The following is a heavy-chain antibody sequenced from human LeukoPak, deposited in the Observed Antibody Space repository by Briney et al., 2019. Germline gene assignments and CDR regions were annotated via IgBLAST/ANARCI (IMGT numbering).Heavy chain of an antibody. V-gene: IGHV4-34*01. D-gene: IGHD3-22*01. CDR2: INHSGST. J-gene: IGHJ4*02. CDR1: GVSFSGCY. CDR3: ARHVSITMIVVVISVVSDYFDY. Sequence: TSETLSLTCAVYGVSFSGCYWSWIRQPPGKGLEWIVEINHSGSTNYNPSLKSRVTISVDTSKNQFSLKLSSVTAADTAVYYCARHVSITMIVVVISVVSDYFDYWGQGTLVTVSS.